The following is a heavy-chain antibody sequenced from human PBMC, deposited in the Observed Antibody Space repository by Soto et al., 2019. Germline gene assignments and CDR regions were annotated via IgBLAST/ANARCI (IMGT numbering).Heavy chain of an antibody. D-gene: IGHD4-4*01. J-gene: IGHJ6*02. CDR2: ISAYNGNT. CDR1: GYTFTSYG. CDR3: ARAPRSMTTVTTKGKNYYGMDV. Sequence: ASVKVSCKASGYTFTSYGISWVRQAPGQGLEWMGWISAYNGNTNYAQKLQGRVTMTTDTSTSTAYMELRSLRSDDTAVYYCARAPRSMTTVTTKGKNYYGMDVWGQGTTVTVSS. V-gene: IGHV1-18*04.